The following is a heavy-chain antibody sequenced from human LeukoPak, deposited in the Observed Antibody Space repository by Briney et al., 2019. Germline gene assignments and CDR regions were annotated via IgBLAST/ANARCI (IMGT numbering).Heavy chain of an antibody. D-gene: IGHD6-13*01. J-gene: IGHJ4*01. CDR3: ARGTLYSSKFDY. CDR2: ISGSGGST. V-gene: IGHV3-23*01. Sequence: GGSLRLSCAASGFTFSSYAVSWVRQAPGKGLEWVSTISGSGGSTYYADSVKGRFTISRDNSKNTLYLQMNGLRAEDTAVYYCARGTLYSSKFDYWGHGTLVTVSS. CDR1: GFTFSSYA.